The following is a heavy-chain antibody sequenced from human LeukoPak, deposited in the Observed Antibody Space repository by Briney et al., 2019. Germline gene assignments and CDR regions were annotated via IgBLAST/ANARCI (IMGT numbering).Heavy chain of an antibody. CDR3: AKGSTYIHYAPFDY. J-gene: IGHJ4*02. CDR2: TSYDGSNE. D-gene: IGHD3-16*01. V-gene: IGHV3-30*18. Sequence: SGGSLRLSCAASGFTLSSYGMHWVRQAPGKGLEWVAITSYDGSNEYYADSVKGRFTISRDNFKNTLYLQMSSLRVEDTAVYYCAKGSTYIHYAPFDYWGQGTLVTVSS. CDR1: GFTLSSYG.